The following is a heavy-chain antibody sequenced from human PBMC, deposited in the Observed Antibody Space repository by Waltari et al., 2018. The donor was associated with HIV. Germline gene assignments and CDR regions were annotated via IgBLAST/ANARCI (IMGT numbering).Heavy chain of an antibody. D-gene: IGHD2-15*01. J-gene: IGHJ5*02. V-gene: IGHV3-21*01. CDR2: ISSSSRYK. Sequence: EVQLVESGGGLVKRGGSLRPSCAASGFTSRTYSLTLVRQATGKGLEWVSSISSSSRYKYYEDSVKGRITIARDNAKNSLYLQMNSLRAEDTAVYYCARDSNKYCSGGSCSRFDPWGQGTLVTVSS. CDR1: GFTSRTYS. CDR3: ARDSNKYCSGGSCSRFDP.